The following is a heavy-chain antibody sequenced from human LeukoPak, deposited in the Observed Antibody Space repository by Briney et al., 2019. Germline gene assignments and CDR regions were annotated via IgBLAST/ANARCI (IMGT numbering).Heavy chain of an antibody. D-gene: IGHD2-2*01. J-gene: IGHJ4*02. V-gene: IGHV3-73*01. CDR3: TRLTYCSSTSCYPAGDY. Sequence: GGSLRLSCAASGFTFSGSAMHWVRQASGKGLEWVGRIRSKANSYATAYAASVKGRFTISRDDSKNTAYLQMNSLKTEDTAVYYCTRLTYCSSTSCYPAGDYWGQGTLVTVSS. CDR1: GFTFSGSA. CDR2: IRSKANSYAT.